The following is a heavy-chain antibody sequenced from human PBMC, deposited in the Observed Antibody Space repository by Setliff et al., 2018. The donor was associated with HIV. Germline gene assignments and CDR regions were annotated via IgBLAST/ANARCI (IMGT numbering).Heavy chain of an antibody. J-gene: IGHJ3*02. V-gene: IGHV4-38-2*01. Sequence: SETLSLTCAVSTYSISSGYYWGWIRQPPGKGLEWIGSIYHSGSTYYNPSLKSRVTISVDTSKNQFSLKLGSVTAADTAVYYCARPGGITGTTDAFDIWGQGTMVTVS. CDR2: IYHSGST. CDR3: ARPGGITGTTDAFDI. CDR1: TYSISSGYY. D-gene: IGHD1-7*01.